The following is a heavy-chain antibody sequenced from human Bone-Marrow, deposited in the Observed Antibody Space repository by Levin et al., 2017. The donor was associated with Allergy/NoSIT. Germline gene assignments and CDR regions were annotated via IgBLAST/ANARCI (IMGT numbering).Heavy chain of an antibody. CDR2: IWYDGSTE. CDR1: GFTFSDYH. Sequence: GGSLRLSCAASGFTFSDYHLHWVRQAPGKGLEWVAIIWYDGSTEYYADSVKGRFTISRDNSKNTLYLQMNSLRAEDTAVYYCARDADAYNQFDHWGQGTRVTVSS. J-gene: IGHJ4*02. CDR3: ARDADAYNQFDH. D-gene: IGHD5-24*01. V-gene: IGHV3-33*01.